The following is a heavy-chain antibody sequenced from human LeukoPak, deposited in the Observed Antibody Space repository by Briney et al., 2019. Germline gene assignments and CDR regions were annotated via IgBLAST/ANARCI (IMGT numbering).Heavy chain of an antibody. D-gene: IGHD1-26*01. CDR1: GFTFSSYE. CDR2: ISSSGSTI. CDR3: AREFQVGATG. Sequence: GGSLRLSCAASGFTFSSYEMNWVRQAPGKGLEWVSYISSSGSTIYYADSVKGRFTIPRDNAKNSLYLQMNSLRAEDTAVYYCAREFQVGATGWGQGTLVTVSS. J-gene: IGHJ4*02. V-gene: IGHV3-48*03.